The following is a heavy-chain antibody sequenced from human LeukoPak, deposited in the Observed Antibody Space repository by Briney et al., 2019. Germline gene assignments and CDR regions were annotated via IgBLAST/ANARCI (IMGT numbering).Heavy chain of an antibody. V-gene: IGHV3-74*01. CDR2: INPDGSSI. CDR1: GFTFSSSW. Sequence: GGSLRLSCAASGFTFSSSWMHWVRLAPGKGLVWVSRINPDGSSIAYADSVKGRFTISRDNSKNTVYLQMNSLRGDDTAVYYCAKGGSITVMVVTPDAFDIWGQGTMVTVSS. J-gene: IGHJ3*02. CDR3: AKGGSITVMVVTPDAFDI. D-gene: IGHD3-22*01.